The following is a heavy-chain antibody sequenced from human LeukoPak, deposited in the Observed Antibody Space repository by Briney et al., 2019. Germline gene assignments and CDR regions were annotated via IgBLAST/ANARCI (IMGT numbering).Heavy chain of an antibody. Sequence: SETLSLTCTVSGGSISSYYWSWIRQPPGKGLEWIGYIYYSGSTYYNPSLKSRVTISVDTSKNQFSLKLSSVTAADTAVYYCASSEGRDIVVVVDYWGQGTLVTVSS. CDR1: GGSISSYY. D-gene: IGHD2-15*01. CDR2: IYYSGST. CDR3: ASSEGRDIVVVVDY. V-gene: IGHV4-30-4*01. J-gene: IGHJ4*02.